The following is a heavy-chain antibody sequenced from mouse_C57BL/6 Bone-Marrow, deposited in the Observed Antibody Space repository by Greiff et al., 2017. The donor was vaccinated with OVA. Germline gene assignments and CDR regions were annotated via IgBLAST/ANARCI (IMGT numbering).Heavy chain of an antibody. D-gene: IGHD5-1*01. J-gene: IGHJ4*01. CDR3: ANSTDAMDY. CDR2: IHPNSGST. Sequence: QVHVKQPGAELVKPGASVKLSCKASGYTFTSYWMHWVKQRPGQGLEWIGMIHPNSGSTNYNEKFKSKATLTVDKSSSTAYMQLSSLTSEDSAVYYCANSTDAMDYWGQGTSVTVSS. V-gene: IGHV1-64*01. CDR1: GYTFTSYW.